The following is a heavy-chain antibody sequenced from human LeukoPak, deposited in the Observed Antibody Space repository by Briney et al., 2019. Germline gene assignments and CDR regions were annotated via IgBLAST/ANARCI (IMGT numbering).Heavy chain of an antibody. CDR3: ARQGLLWFGEWSADAFDI. V-gene: IGHV4-34*01. J-gene: IGHJ3*02. CDR2: INHSGGT. D-gene: IGHD3-10*01. Sequence: SETLSLTCAVYGGSFSGYYWNWIRQPPGKGLEWIGEINHSGGTNCNPSLKSRVTISADTSKNQFSLRLSSVTAADTAVYYCARQGLLWFGEWSADAFDIWGQGTMVTVSS. CDR1: GGSFSGYY.